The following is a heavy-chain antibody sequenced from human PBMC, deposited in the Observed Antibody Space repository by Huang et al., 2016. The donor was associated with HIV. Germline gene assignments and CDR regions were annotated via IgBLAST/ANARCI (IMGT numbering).Heavy chain of an antibody. J-gene: IGHJ6*03. CDR2: SSVYNGNT. CDR1: GYTFSSFG. V-gene: IGHV1-18*01. Sequence: QVQLVQSGAEVKKPGASVKVSCKASGYTFSSFGISWVRQAPGQGLEWGGWSSVYNGNTKVAQKFQGRLTMTTDTSTSKAYMELRSLRSDDTAVYYCARGGGIQLWLLGYYYMDVWGNGTTVTVSS. D-gene: IGHD5-18*01. CDR3: ARGGGIQLWLLGYYYMDV.